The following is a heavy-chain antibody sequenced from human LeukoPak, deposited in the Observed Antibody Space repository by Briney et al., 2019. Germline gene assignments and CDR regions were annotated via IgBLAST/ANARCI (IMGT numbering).Heavy chain of an antibody. D-gene: IGHD3-3*01. J-gene: IGHJ6*03. CDR1: GYSISSGYY. CDR2: IYHSGST. V-gene: IGHV4-38-2*01. CDR3: ARAYDFWSGYPYYYMDV. Sequence: PSETLSPTCAVSGYSISSGYYWGWIRQPPGKGLEWIGSIYHSGSTYYNPSLKSRVTISVDTSKNQFSLKLSSVTAADTAVYYCARAYDFWSGYPYYYMDVWGKGTTVTVSS.